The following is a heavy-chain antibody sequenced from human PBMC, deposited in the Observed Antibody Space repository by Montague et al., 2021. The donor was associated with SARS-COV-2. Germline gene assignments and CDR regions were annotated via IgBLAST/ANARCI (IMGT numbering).Heavy chain of an antibody. CDR2: ISTSAYTT. J-gene: IGHJ3*02. CDR3: TRDYRSGVGDGLDI. Sequence: SLRLSCAASGFTFSYYDMNWVRHAPGKGPEWISYISTSAYTTSYAGSVKGRFTISRDTGKNSLYLQMNSLRVEDTAAYYCTRDYRSGVGDGLDIWGQGTKVTVSS. D-gene: IGHD3-3*01. CDR1: GFTFSYYD. V-gene: IGHV3-48*03.